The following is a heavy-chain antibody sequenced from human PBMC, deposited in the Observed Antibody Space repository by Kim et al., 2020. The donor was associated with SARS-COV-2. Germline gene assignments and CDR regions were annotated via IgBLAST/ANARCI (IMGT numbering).Heavy chain of an antibody. J-gene: IGHJ4*02. CDR2: ISSSGSYV. CDR1: GFTFSDYY. CDR3: ARVPFGDLSAYYFDL. V-gene: IGHV3-11*01. Sequence: GGSLRLSCAASGFTFSDYYMTWIRQAPGKGLEGVSYISSSGSYVNYADSVKGRFTISRDNAKNSLYLQMSSLRAEDTALYYCARVPFGDLSAYYFDLWGQGPLVTVSS. D-gene: IGHD3-10*01.